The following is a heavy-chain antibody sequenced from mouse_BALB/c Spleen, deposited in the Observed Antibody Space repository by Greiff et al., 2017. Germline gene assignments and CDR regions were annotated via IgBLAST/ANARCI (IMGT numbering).Heavy chain of an antibody. D-gene: IGHD2-2*01. CDR1: GYTFTSYW. CDR3: AASWLMGAMDY. Sequence: VQLQQSGAELAKPGASVKMSCKASGYTFTSYWMHWVKQRPGQGLEWIGYINPSTGYTEYNQKFKDKATLTADKSSSTAYMQLSSLTSEDSAVYYCAASWLMGAMDYWGQGTSVTVSS. CDR2: INPSTGYT. J-gene: IGHJ4*01. V-gene: IGHV1-7*01.